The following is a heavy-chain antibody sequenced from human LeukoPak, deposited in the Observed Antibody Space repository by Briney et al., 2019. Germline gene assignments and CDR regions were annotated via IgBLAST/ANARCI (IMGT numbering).Heavy chain of an antibody. V-gene: IGHV4-59*01. CDR1: DGAIAGYS. CDR3: ASCGYSYGDDYYYYYMDV. D-gene: IGHD5-18*01. J-gene: IGHJ6*03. CDR2: IYYSGDT. Sequence: SETLSLTCTVSDGAIAGYSWSWIRQPPGKGLEWIGYIYYSGDTNYNPSLQSRVTVSVDTSKNQFSLKLTSVTAADTAVYYCASCGYSYGDDYYYYYMDVWGKGTTVTVSS.